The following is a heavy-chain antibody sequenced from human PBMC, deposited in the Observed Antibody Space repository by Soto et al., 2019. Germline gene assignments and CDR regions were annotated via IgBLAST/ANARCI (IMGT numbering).Heavy chain of an antibody. D-gene: IGHD6-19*01. V-gene: IGHV1-2*04. CDR2: INPNSGGT. Sequence: QVQLVQSGAEVKKPGASVKVSCKASGYTFTGYYMHWVRQAPGQGLEWMGWINPNSGGTNYAQKFQGWVTMTRDTSISTAYMELSRLRSDDTAVYYCARDSSTDSSGWSRGFHAFDIWGQGTMVTVSS. J-gene: IGHJ3*02. CDR1: GYTFTGYY. CDR3: ARDSSTDSSGWSRGFHAFDI.